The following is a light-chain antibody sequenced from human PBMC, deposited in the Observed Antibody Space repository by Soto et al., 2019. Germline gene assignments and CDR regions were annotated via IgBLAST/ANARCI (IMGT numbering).Light chain of an antibody. J-gene: IGKJ2*01. CDR3: QQYGSSPKT. Sequence: EIVLTQSPGTLSLSPGERATLSCRASQSVWSNFLGWYQQKPGQAPRLLIYGASSRATGIPDRFSGSGSGTDFTLTISRLEPEDFAVYYCQQYGSSPKTFGQGTKLEIK. CDR1: QSVWSNF. CDR2: GAS. V-gene: IGKV3-20*01.